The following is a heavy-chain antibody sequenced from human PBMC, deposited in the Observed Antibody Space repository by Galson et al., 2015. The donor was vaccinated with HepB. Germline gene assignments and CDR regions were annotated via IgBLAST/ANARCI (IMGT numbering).Heavy chain of an antibody. CDR1: GFTFSSYG. J-gene: IGHJ4*02. CDR3: AKDFGITMVRGAVLNDY. Sequence: SLRLSCAASGFTFSSYGMHWVRQAPGKGLEWVAFIRYDGSNKYYADSVKGRFTISRDNSKNTLYLQMNSLRAEDTAVYYYAKDFGITMVRGAVLNDYWGQGTLVTVSS. CDR2: IRYDGSNK. D-gene: IGHD3-10*01. V-gene: IGHV3-30*02.